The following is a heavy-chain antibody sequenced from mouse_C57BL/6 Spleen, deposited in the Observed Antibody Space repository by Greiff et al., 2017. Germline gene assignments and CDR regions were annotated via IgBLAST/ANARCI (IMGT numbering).Heavy chain of an antibody. CDR3: ARPLYYGNYGAAY. D-gene: IGHD2-1*01. V-gene: IGHV1-69*01. J-gene: IGHJ3*01. Sequence: QVQLQQPGAELVMPGASVKLSCKASGYTFTSYWMHWVKQRPGQGLEWIGEIDPSDSYTNYNQKFKGKSTLTVDKSSSTAYMQLSSLTSEDSAVYYCARPLYYGNYGAAYWGQGTLVTVSA. CDR2: IDPSDSYT. CDR1: GYTFTSYW.